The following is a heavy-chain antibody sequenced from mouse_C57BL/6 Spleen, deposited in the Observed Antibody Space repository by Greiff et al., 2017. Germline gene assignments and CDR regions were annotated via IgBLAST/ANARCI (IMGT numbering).Heavy chain of an antibody. V-gene: IGHV1-15*01. Sequence: VQLQQSGAELVRPGASVTLSCKASGYTFTDYEMHWVKQTPVHGLEWIGAIDPETGGTAYNQKFKGKAILTADKSSSTAYMELRSLTSEDSAVXYCTKAYYDYGYYFDYWGQGTTLTVSS. D-gene: IGHD2-4*01. CDR3: TKAYYDYGYYFDY. CDR2: IDPETGGT. J-gene: IGHJ2*01. CDR1: GYTFTDYE.